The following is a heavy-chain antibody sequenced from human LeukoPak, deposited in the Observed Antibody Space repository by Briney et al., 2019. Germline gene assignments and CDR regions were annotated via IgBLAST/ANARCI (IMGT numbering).Heavy chain of an antibody. CDR2: IVASGDRT. Sequence: GGSLRLSCAASAFTFTNYAMDWVRQAPGKGLEWVSAIVASGDRTYYAASVKGRVTISRDNSLNTLYLQINSLRAEDTALYYCAREVAASGVGAFDMWGHGTMVTVSS. CDR3: AREVAASGVGAFDM. V-gene: IGHV3-23*01. J-gene: IGHJ3*02. CDR1: AFTFTNYA. D-gene: IGHD6-13*01.